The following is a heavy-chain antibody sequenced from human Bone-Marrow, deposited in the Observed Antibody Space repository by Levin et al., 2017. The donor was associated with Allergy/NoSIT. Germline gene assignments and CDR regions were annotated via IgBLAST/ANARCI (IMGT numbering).Heavy chain of an antibody. Sequence: SQTLSLTCTVSGYSISSGYYWGWIRQPPGKGLEWIGSIYHSGSTYYNPSLKSRVTISVDTSKNQFSLKLSSVTAADTAVYYCARGGPRRRVPYYYDSSGDQDFDYWGQGTLVTVSS. CDR3: ARGGPRRRVPYYYDSSGDQDFDY. V-gene: IGHV4-38-2*02. D-gene: IGHD3-22*01. J-gene: IGHJ4*02. CDR1: GYSISSGYY. CDR2: IYHSGST.